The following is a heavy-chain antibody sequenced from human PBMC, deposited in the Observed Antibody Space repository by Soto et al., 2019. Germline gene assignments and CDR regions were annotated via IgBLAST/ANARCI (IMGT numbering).Heavy chain of an antibody. J-gene: IGHJ3*02. V-gene: IGHV4-4*02. D-gene: IGHD6-13*01. CDR2: IYHSGST. Sequence: SETLSLTCAVSGGSISSSNWWSWVRQPPGQGLEWIGQIYHSGSTNYNPSLKSRVTISVDKFKNHFSLELSSVTAADTAVYYCARDPSSSSSPGVDAFDIWGQGTMVTVSS. CDR1: GGSISSSNW. CDR3: ARDPSSSSSPGVDAFDI.